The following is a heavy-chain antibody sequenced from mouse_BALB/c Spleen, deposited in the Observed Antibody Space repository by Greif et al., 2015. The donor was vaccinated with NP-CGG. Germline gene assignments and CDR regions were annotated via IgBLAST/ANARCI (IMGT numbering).Heavy chain of an antibody. CDR2: ILPGSGST. J-gene: IGHJ4*01. CDR3: ARERTGSYYAMDY. CDR1: GYTFSSYW. Sequence: QVQLKQSGAELMKPGASVKISCKATGYTFSSYWIEWVKQRPGHGLEWIGEILPGSGSTNYNEKFKGKATFTADTSSNTAYMQLSSLTSEDSAVYYCARERTGSYYAMDYWGQGTSVTVSS. D-gene: IGHD3-1*01. V-gene: IGHV1-9*01.